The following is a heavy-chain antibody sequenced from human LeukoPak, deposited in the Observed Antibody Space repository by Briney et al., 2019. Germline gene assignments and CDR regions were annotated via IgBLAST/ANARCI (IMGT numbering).Heavy chain of an antibody. D-gene: IGHD5-24*01. CDR3: ARARDGYNYRHYGMDV. CDR1: GYSFTSYW. V-gene: IGHV5-51*01. Sequence: GESLKISCKASGYSFTSYWIAWVRQMPGKGLEWMGIIYPGDSDTRYSPPFQGQVTISADKSITTAYLQWRSLKASDTAMYYCARARDGYNYRHYGMDVWGQGTTVTVSS. J-gene: IGHJ6*02. CDR2: IYPGDSDT.